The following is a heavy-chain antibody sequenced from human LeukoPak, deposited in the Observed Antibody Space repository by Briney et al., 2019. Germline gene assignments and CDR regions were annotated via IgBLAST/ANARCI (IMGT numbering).Heavy chain of an antibody. CDR1: GYTFTSYA. CDR3: ARFPDYFDC. Sequence: ASLKLSCTASGYTFTSYAISWVRQAPGQGPEWMGCISAYNGNTNYAQKLKGRFTMTTDTSTNTAYLELRSLRSVDTAVYYCARFPDYFDCWVQGTLVTVSS. J-gene: IGHJ4*02. V-gene: IGHV1-18*01. CDR2: ISAYNGNT.